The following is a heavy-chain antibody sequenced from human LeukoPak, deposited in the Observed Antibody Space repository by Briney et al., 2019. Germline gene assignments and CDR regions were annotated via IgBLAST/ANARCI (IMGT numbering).Heavy chain of an antibody. Sequence: GVSLRLSCAASVFNFSHWGMSGVRRAPGKGLEWVADIFGIGVDTYYADSVKGRFIISRDNSQNRLFLQVNSLRAQDTAVYHCAKGFGEFGSGPDSWGQGNRCTASS. CDR3: AKGFGEFGSGPDS. CDR1: VFNFSHWG. V-gene: IGHV3-23*01. D-gene: IGHD3-10*01. J-gene: IGHJ5*01. CDR2: IFGIGVDT.